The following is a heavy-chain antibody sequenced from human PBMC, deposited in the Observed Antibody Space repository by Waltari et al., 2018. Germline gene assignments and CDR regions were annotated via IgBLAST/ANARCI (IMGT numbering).Heavy chain of an antibody. CDR3: ARASVVVTAGDY. V-gene: IGHV4-34*01. J-gene: IGHJ4*02. CDR1: GGSFSGYY. CDR2: INHSGST. D-gene: IGHD2-21*02. Sequence: QVQLQQWGAGLLKPSEPLSLTCAVYGGSFSGYYWTWIRQPPGKGLEWIGEINHSGSTNYNPSLKSRVTISVDTSKNQFSLKLSSVTAADTAVYYCARASVVVTAGDYWGQGTLVTVSS.